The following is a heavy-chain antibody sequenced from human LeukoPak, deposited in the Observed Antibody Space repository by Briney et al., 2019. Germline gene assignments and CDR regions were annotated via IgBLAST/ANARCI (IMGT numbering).Heavy chain of an antibody. CDR3: ARGSGWLDF. CDR1: GFTFSGYS. D-gene: IGHD6-19*01. CDR2: ISESSSHT. J-gene: IGHJ4*02. Sequence: GGSLTLSCEASGFTFSGYSMNWVRQAPGKGLEWVSYISESSSHTYNADSVKGRFTISRDNAKNSLYLQMNSLRAEDTALYYCARGSGWLDFWGQGTLVTVSS. V-gene: IGHV3-21*06.